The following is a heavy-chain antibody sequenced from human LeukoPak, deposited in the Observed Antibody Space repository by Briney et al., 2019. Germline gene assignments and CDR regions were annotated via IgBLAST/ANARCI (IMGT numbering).Heavy chain of an antibody. CDR1: GGSIRSSSYS. D-gene: IGHD3-10*02. Sequence: SETLSLTCTVSGGSIRSSSYSWGWIRQPPGKGLEWMGSIYYSGSTYYNPSLKSRVTISVDTSKNQFSLKLSSVTAADTAVYYCARDYVRGAYYFDYWGQGTLVTVSS. J-gene: IGHJ4*02. V-gene: IGHV4-39*07. CDR3: ARDYVRGAYYFDY. CDR2: IYYSGST.